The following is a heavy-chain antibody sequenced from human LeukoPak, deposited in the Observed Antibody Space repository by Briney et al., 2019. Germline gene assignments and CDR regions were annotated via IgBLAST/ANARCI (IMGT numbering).Heavy chain of an antibody. Sequence: AGGSLRLSCLVSGFSFSSYEMNWVRRAPGKGLEWVSYISSRFDVHYADSVKGRFTISRDNAKNSLYLQMNSLRAEDTAVYYCARDLYCSGGSCYSIPFDYWGQGTLVTVSS. CDR3: ARDLYCSGGSCYSIPFDY. CDR1: GFSFSSYE. V-gene: IGHV3-48*03. J-gene: IGHJ4*02. CDR2: ISSRFDV. D-gene: IGHD2-15*01.